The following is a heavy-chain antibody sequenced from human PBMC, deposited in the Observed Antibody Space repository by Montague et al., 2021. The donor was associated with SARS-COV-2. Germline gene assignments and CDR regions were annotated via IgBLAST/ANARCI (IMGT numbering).Heavy chain of an antibody. D-gene: IGHD2-2*01. V-gene: IGHV4-34*01. Sequence: SETLSLTCAVYGGSFSGYYWSWIRQPPGKGLEWIGEINHSGSTNYNPSLKSRVTISVDTSENQFPLKLSSVTAADTAVYYCARARQDVVVPTLGIGAYYYYYYMDVWGKGTTVTVSS. J-gene: IGHJ6*03. CDR2: INHSGST. CDR1: GGSFSGYY. CDR3: ARARQDVVVPTLGIGAYYYYYYMDV.